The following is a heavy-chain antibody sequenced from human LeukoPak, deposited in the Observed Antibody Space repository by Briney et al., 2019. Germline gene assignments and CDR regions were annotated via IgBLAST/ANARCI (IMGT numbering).Heavy chain of an antibody. CDR3: ARGFGKVAANVFGGYTMDV. Sequence: GGSLRHSCAASGFTVNSNYMSWVRQAPGKGLEWVSLIYTGGSTYYADSVKGRFTISRDNSKNTLYLQMNSLRPEDTAVYYCARGFGKVAANVFGGYTMDVWGQGTTVTVSS. CDR1: GFTVNSNY. D-gene: IGHD6-6*01. V-gene: IGHV3-66*02. CDR2: IYTGGST. J-gene: IGHJ6*02.